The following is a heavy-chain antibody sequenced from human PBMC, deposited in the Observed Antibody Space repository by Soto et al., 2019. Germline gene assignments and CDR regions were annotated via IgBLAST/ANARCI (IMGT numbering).Heavy chain of an antibody. J-gene: IGHJ6*03. CDR2: IWYDGSNK. CDR3: ARSPWTGTGLSYYYYMDV. V-gene: IGHV3-33*08. D-gene: IGHD1-1*01. CDR1: GFTFNTYG. Sequence: GGSLRLSCTTSGFTFNTYGMHWVRQAPGKGLEWVAIIWYDGSNKYYADSVKGRFTISRDNSKNTLYLQMNSLRAEDTAVYYCARSPWTGTGLSYYYYMDVWGKGTTVTVSS.